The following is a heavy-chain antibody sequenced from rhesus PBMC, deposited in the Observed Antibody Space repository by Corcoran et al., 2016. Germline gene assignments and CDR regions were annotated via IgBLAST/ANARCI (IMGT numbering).Heavy chain of an antibody. CDR3: ARGDCSGSGSWDY. V-gene: IGHV3-37*01. J-gene: IGHJ4*01. D-gene: IGHD2-21*01. CDR1: GFTFSDYC. Sequence: DVQLVESGGGLVQPGGSLRLSCVASGFTFSDYCMDWVRQASGPGVEWDSMITGSKKHKDYPYSVKGRCTVSRDNAKNTLYLQMSSLRTEDTCIYYCARGDCSGSGSWDYWGQGVLVTVSS. CDR2: ITGSKKHK.